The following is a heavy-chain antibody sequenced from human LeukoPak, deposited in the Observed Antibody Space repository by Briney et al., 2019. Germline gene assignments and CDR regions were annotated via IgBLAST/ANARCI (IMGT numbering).Heavy chain of an antibody. CDR3: AKRGAEVGATVAPGDY. V-gene: IGHV3-74*01. J-gene: IGHJ4*02. D-gene: IGHD1-26*01. CDR2: INSDGSST. CDR1: GFTFSSYW. Sequence: GGSLRLSRAASGFTFSSYWMHWVRQAPGKGLVWVSCINSDGSSTSYADSVRGRFTISRDNSKNTLYLQMNSLRAEDTAVYYCAKRGAEVGATVAPGDYWGQGTLVTVSS.